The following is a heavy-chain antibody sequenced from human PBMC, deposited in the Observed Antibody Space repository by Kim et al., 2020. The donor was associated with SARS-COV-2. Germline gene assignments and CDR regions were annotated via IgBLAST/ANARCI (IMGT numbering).Heavy chain of an antibody. CDR3: ARGGYSSSWSIGEAFDF. Sequence: GGSLRLSCAASGFTFSDFAFHWVRQAPGKGLEWVAVISDDANNKYDAESVKGRFTISRHNSKNTLYLQMNSLRAEDTAVYYCARGGYSSSWSIGEAFDFWGQGTMVTVSS. CDR1: GFTFSDFA. V-gene: IGHV3-30*04. D-gene: IGHD6-13*01. J-gene: IGHJ3*01. CDR2: ISDDANNK.